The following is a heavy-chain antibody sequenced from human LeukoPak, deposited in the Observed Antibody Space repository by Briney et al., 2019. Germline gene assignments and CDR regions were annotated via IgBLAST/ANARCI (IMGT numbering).Heavy chain of an antibody. CDR1: GGSFSGYY. CDR3: ARTSVMLRWSNLLFDY. V-gene: IGHV4-34*01. CDR2: INHSGST. D-gene: IGHD4-23*01. Sequence: SETLSLTCAVYGGSFSGYYWSWIRQPPGKGLEWIGEINHSGSTNYNPSLKSRVTISVDTSKNQFSLKLSSVTAADTAVYYCARTSVMLRWSNLLFDYWGQGTLVTVSS. J-gene: IGHJ4*02.